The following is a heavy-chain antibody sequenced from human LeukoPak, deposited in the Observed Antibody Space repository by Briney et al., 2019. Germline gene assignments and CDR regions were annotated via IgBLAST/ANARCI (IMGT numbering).Heavy chain of an antibody. CDR1: GGSITTYY. J-gene: IGHJ4*02. CDR2: VYYSGTT. Sequence: PSETLSLTCTISGGSITTYYWSWIRQPPGKGLEWIGNVYYSGTTDYNPSLKSRVTISVDTSNNQFSLKVSSVTAADTAVYYCARSSGAYRSFDYWGQGSLVTVSS. CDR3: ARSSGAYRSFDY. D-gene: IGHD1-26*01. V-gene: IGHV4-59*01.